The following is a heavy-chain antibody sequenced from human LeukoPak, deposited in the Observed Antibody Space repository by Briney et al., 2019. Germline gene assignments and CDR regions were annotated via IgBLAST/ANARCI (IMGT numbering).Heavy chain of an antibody. CDR3: ATHGGGWFDP. CDR1: GGSISSYY. Sequence: EXXSLTCTVSGGSISSYYWSWIRQPPGKGLEWIGYIYYSGSTNYNPSLKSRVTMSVDTSKNQFSLNLSSVTAADTAVYYCATHGGGWFDPWGQGTLVTVSS. CDR2: IYYSGST. D-gene: IGHD3-10*01. J-gene: IGHJ5*02. V-gene: IGHV4-59*08.